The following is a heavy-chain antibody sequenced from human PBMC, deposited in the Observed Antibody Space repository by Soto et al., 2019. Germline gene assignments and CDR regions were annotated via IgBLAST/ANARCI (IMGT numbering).Heavy chain of an antibody. J-gene: IGHJ4*02. Sequence: QVQLQESGPGLVKPSQTLSLTCSVSGGSISRGGYYWSWIRQHPGKGLEWIGYLYYTGSTSYNPSLKSRLTLSVDTSKNQFSLKLSSVTAADTAVYYCASFRGSPTYYFDYWGQGTLVTVSS. CDR2: LYYTGST. CDR1: GGSISRGGYY. D-gene: IGHD3-10*01. V-gene: IGHV4-31*03. CDR3: ASFRGSPTYYFDY.